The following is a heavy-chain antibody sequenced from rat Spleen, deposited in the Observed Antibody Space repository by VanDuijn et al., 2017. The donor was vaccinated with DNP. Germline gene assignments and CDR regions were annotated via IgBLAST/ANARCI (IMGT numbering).Heavy chain of an antibody. D-gene: IGHD4-3*01. CDR3: ERLYNSVYYFDY. CDR2: ISYDGRNT. J-gene: IGHJ2*01. Sequence: EVQLVESGGGLVQPGRSLKLSCAASGFTFSDYYMAWVRKAPKKGLEWVAYISYDGRNTYYGDSVKGRFTISRDNAKSTLYLQMNSLRSEDMATYYCERLYNSVYYFDYWGQGVMVTVSS. CDR1: GFTFSDYY. V-gene: IGHV5-22*01.